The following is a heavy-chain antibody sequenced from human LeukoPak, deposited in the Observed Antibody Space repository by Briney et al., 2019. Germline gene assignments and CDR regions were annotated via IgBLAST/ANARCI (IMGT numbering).Heavy chain of an antibody. J-gene: IGHJ3*02. CDR2: IYMSGSA. V-gene: IGHV4-4*07. CDR3: ARAKDNYRGNDAFDI. CDR1: SGSISTYY. Sequence: SETLSLTCTVSSGSISTYYWSWIRQPAGKGLEWIGRIYMSGSANYNPSLKSRVTMSVDTSKNQFSLKLSSVTAADTAVYYCARAKDNYRGNDAFDIWGQGTVVTVSS. D-gene: IGHD4/OR15-4a*01.